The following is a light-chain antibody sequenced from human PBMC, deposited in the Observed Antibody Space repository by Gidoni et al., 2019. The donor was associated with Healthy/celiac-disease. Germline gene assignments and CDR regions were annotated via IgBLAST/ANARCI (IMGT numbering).Light chain of an antibody. CDR3: QQSYSTPRT. J-gene: IGKJ1*01. CDR2: AAS. V-gene: IGKV1-39*01. Sequence: DIQLTHSPSSLSASVGDRVTITCRASQSISRYLNCYQQKPGKAPKLLIYAASSLQSGVPSRFSGSGSGTDFTLTIGSLQPEDFATYDCQQSYSTPRTFGQGTKVEIK. CDR1: QSISRY.